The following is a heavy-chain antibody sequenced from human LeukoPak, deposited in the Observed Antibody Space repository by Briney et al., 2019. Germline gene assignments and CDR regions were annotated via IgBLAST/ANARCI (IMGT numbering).Heavy chain of an antibody. CDR1: GFTFSSYA. CDR3: AKEGVLRFLEWLLPYYFDY. CDR2: ISGSGGST. V-gene: IGHV3-23*01. J-gene: IGHJ4*02. Sequence: GGSLRLSCAASGFTFSSYAMSWIRQAPGKGLEWVSAISGSGGSTYYADSVKGRFTISRDNSKNTLYLQMNSLRAEDTAVYYCAKEGVLRFLEWLLPYYFDYWGQGTLVTVSS. D-gene: IGHD3-3*01.